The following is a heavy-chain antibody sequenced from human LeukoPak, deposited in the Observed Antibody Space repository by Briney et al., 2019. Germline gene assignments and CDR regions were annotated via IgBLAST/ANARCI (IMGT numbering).Heavy chain of an antibody. CDR3: ARQPANKAAFDI. V-gene: IGHV4-59*08. CDR2: VRDNGEN. J-gene: IGHJ3*02. CDR1: GGSINAYY. Sequence: SETLSLTCTVSGGSINAYYWSWIRQPPGKGLEWIAYVRDNGENNYNPSLKSGVSISVDTANNKISLRLNFVTAAETAIYSCARQPANKAAFDIWGLGTMVTVSS.